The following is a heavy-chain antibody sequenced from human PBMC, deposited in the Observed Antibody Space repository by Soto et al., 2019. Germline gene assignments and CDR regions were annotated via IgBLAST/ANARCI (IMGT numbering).Heavy chain of an antibody. CDR2: ISSNSDTI. CDR1: GXTADDYA. D-gene: IGHD4-17*01. J-gene: IGHJ4*02. CDR3: AKDMKWGGMTTIHYFDS. V-gene: IGHV3-9*02. Sequence: EVQLVESGGGLVQPGRSLRLSCVASGXTADDYAMHWVRQAPGKGLEWVSGISSNSDTIDYADSVKGRFTISRDNAKNSLFLQMNSLRPEDTALYYCAKDMKWGGMTTIHYFDSWGQGTLVTVSS.